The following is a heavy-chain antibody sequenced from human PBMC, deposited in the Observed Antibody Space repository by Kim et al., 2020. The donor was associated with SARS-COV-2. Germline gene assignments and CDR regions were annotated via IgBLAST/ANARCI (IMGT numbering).Heavy chain of an antibody. D-gene: IGHD3-10*01. CDR3: ARHFATMVRGGKFDY. CDR2: IYYSGST. V-gene: IGHV4-39*01. J-gene: IGHJ4*02. CDR1: GGSISSSSYY. Sequence: SETLSLTCTVSGGSISSSSYYWGWIRQPPGKGLEWIGSIYYSGSTYYNPSLKSRVTISVDTSKNQFSLKLSSVTAADTAVYYCARHFATMVRGGKFDYWGQGTLVTVSS.